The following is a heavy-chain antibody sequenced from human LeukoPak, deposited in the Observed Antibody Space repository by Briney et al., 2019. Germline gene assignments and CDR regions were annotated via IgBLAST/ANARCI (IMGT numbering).Heavy chain of an antibody. V-gene: IGHV1-69*13. D-gene: IGHD4-11*01. J-gene: IGHJ5*02. CDR1: GGTFSSYA. CDR2: IIPIFDTA. CDR3: ARGVDDSEDWFDP. Sequence: SVKVSCKASGGTFSSYAISWVRQAPGQGLEWMGGIIPIFDTANYAQKFQGRVTITADESTSTAYMELSSLRSEDTAVYYCARGVDDSEDWFDPWGQGTLVTVSS.